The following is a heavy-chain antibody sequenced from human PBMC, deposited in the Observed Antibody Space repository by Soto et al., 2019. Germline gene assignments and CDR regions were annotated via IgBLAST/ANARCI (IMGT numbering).Heavy chain of an antibody. Sequence: QVQLVESGGGVVQPGRSLRLSCAASGFTFSFYAMHWVRQAPGEGLEWVALISYDGSDKFYADSVKGRFTISRDNSKNTLFLQMNSLRPEDRAVYYCARDGGERGYGYGYGMDVWGQGTTVSVPS. J-gene: IGHJ6*02. CDR1: GFTFSFYA. CDR3: ARDGGERGYGYGYGMDV. D-gene: IGHD6-25*01. CDR2: ISYDGSDK. V-gene: IGHV3-30-3*01.